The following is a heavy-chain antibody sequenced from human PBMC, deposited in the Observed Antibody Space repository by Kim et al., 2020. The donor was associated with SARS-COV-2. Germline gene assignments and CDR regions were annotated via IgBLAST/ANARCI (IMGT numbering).Heavy chain of an antibody. CDR1: GGSISSGGYY. CDR2: IYYSGST. J-gene: IGHJ6*02. CDR3: ARGEEVVTAMVYYYYGMDV. Sequence: SETLSLTCTVSGGSISSGGYYWSWIRQHPGKGLEWIGYIYYSGSTYYNPSLKSRVTISVDTSKNQFSLKLSSVTAADTAVYYCARGEEVVTAMVYYYYGMDVWGQGTTVTVSS. V-gene: IGHV4-31*03. D-gene: IGHD2-21*02.